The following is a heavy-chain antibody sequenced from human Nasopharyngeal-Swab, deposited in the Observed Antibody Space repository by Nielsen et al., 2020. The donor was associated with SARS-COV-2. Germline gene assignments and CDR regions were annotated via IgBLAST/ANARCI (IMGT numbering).Heavy chain of an antibody. CDR3: ARDLVAVAGQYYYYGMDV. V-gene: IGHV3-7*01. J-gene: IGHJ6*02. CDR1: GFTFSSYW. CDR2: IKQDGSEK. D-gene: IGHD6-19*01. Sequence: GGSLRLSCAASGFTFSSYWMSWVRQAPGKGLEWVANIKQDGSEKYYVDSVKGRFTISRDNAKNSLYLQMNSLRAEDTAVYYCARDLVAVAGQYYYYGMDVWGQGTLVTVSS.